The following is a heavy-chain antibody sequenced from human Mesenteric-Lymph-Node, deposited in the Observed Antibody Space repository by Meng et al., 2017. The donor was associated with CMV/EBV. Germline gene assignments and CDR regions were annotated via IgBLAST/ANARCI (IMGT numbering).Heavy chain of an antibody. Sequence: SLTCGVYGGSIIGYFWSWIRQSPGKGLEWIGEISHAGTTNYNPSLKSRVTLPLDMSKNQFSLNLSSVTAADTAVYYCARVSSVSSSSLWGQGTLVTVSS. CDR1: GGSIIGYF. V-gene: IGHV4-34*01. CDR3: ARVSSVSSSSL. CDR2: ISHAGTT. D-gene: IGHD6-6*01. J-gene: IGHJ4*02.